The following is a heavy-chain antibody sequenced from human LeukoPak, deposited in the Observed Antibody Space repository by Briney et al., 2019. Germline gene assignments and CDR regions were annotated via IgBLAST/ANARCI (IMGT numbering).Heavy chain of an antibody. V-gene: IGHV4-4*09. Sequence: SETLSLTCTVSGGSISSYYWNWIRQPPGKGLEWIGYIYTSGSTNYNPSLKSRVTISVDTSKNQFSLKLSSVTAADTAVYYCACFGPGLLPTSWGQGTLVTVSS. D-gene: IGHD2-15*01. CDR2: IYTSGST. CDR3: ACFGPGLLPTS. CDR1: GGSISSYY. J-gene: IGHJ4*02.